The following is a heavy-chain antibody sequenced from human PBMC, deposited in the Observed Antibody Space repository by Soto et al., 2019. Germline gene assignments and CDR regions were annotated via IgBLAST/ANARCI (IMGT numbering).Heavy chain of an antibody. V-gene: IGHV1-18*01. CDR3: ARESRYCSGGSCYFLPGIDY. D-gene: IGHD2-15*01. CDR1: GYTFTNYG. CDR2: INTYNGNT. J-gene: IGHJ4*02. Sequence: ASVKVSCKASGYTFTNYGISWVRQAPGQGLEWMGWINTYNGNTNHAQKLQGRVTMTTDTSTSTAYMELRSLRSDDTAVYYCARESRYCSGGSCYFLPGIDYWGQGTLVTVSS.